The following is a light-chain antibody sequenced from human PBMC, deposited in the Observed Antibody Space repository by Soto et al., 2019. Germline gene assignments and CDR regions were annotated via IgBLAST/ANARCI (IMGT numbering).Light chain of an antibody. V-gene: IGLV2-14*01. Sequence: QSALTQAGSVCGSSGPRWTISCTETSSDVGGYNYVSWYQQHPGKAPKLMIYDVSNRPSGVSNRFSGSKSGNTASLTISGLQAEDEADDYCRSYTSSRTFFGARTKATVL. CDR2: DVS. J-gene: IGLJ1*01. CDR3: RSYTSSRTF. CDR1: SSDVGGYNY.